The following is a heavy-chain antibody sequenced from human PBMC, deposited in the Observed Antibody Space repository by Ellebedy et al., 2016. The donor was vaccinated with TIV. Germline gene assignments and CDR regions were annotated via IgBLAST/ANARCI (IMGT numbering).Heavy chain of an antibody. CDR2: IYYSGST. J-gene: IGHJ6*02. D-gene: IGHD2/OR15-2a*01. Sequence: SETLSLXXTVSGGSISSSSYYWGWIRQPPGKGLEWIGSIYYSGSTYYNPSLKSRVTISVDTSKNQFSLKLSSVTAADTAVYYCARLLGMDVWGQGTTVTVSS. V-gene: IGHV4-39*01. CDR3: ARLLGMDV. CDR1: GGSISSSSYY.